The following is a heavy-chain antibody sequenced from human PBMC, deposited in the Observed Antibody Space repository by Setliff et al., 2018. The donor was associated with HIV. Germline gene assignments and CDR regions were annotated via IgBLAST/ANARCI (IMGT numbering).Heavy chain of an antibody. CDR3: ARGSYTVRIDY. CDR2: IDFTGRT. Sequence: PSETLSLTCTVSDASMRTYYWSWIRQPAGKGLEWIGRIDFTGRTTHNPSLKSRVTISRDTSENQFSLRLSSVTAADTAVYYCARGSYTVRIDYWGQGTRVTVSS. D-gene: IGHD3-10*01. J-gene: IGHJ4*02. V-gene: IGHV4-4*07. CDR1: DASMRTYY.